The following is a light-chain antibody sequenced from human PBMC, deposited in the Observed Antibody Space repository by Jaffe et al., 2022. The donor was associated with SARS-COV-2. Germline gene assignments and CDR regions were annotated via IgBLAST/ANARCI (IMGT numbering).Light chain of an antibody. CDR2: NRN. Sequence: SSELTQDPAVSVALGQTVRITCQGDSLRRFYASWYQQRPGQAPLLVISNRNTRPSGIPDRFSASNSGDTASLTIAGAQADDEGDYYCSSRGRSGYHWVFGGGTKLTVL. CDR1: SLRRFY. J-gene: IGLJ3*02. CDR3: SSRGRSGYHWV. V-gene: IGLV3-19*01.